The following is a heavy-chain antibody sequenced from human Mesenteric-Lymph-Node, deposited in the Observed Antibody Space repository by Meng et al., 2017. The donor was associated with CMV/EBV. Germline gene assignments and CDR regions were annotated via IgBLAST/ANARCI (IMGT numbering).Heavy chain of an antibody. V-gene: IGHV3-23*03. D-gene: IGHD2-21*01. CDR3: AKGGDLADY. CDR2: IYSGGSST. J-gene: IGHJ4*02. Sequence: GGSLRLSCAASGFTFSSYAMSWVRQAPGKGLEWVSVIYSGGSSTYYADSVKGRFTISRDNSKNTLYLQMNSLRAEDTAVYYCAKGGDLADYWGQGTLVTVSS. CDR1: GFTFSSYA.